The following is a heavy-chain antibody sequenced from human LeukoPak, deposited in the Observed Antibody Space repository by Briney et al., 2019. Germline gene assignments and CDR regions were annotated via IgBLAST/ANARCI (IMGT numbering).Heavy chain of an antibody. Sequence: GGSLRLSCAASGFTFSSYGMHWVRQAPGKGLEWVAVIWYDGSNKYYADSVKGRFTISRDNSKNTLYLQMNSLRAEDTAVYYCATSPASDYDFWSGYRMGYYYYGMDVWGQGTTVTVSS. CDR2: IWYDGSNK. V-gene: IGHV3-33*01. J-gene: IGHJ6*02. CDR1: GFTFSSYG. D-gene: IGHD3-3*01. CDR3: ATSPASDYDFWSGYRMGYYYYGMDV.